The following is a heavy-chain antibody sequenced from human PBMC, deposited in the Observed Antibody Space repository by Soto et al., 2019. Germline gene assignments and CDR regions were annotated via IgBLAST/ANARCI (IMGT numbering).Heavy chain of an antibody. CDR2: IDWDDDK. CDR3: VRIQTLIAAAGSYYYYYGMDV. D-gene: IGHD6-13*01. Sequence: SGPTLVNPTQTLTLTCTFSGFSLSTSGMCVSWIRQPPGKALEWLALIDWDDDKYYSTSLKTRLTISKDTSKNQVVLTMTNMDPVDTATYYCVRIQTLIAAAGSYYYYYGMDVWGQGTTVTVSS. V-gene: IGHV2-70*01. CDR1: GFSLSTSGMC. J-gene: IGHJ6*02.